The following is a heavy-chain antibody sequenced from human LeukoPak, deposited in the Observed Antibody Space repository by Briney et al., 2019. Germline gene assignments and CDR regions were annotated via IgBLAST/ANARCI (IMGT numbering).Heavy chain of an antibody. CDR2: MYYSGST. CDR1: GGSISSGDYY. CDR3: ARPYYYDSRIDP. Sequence: SETLSLTCTVSGGSISSGDYYWSWIRQPPGKGLEWIAYMYYSGSTYYNPSLKSRVTMSADTSKNQLSLKLSSVTAADKAVYYCARPYYYDSRIDPWGQGILVTVSS. J-gene: IGHJ5*02. D-gene: IGHD3-22*01. V-gene: IGHV4-30-4*01.